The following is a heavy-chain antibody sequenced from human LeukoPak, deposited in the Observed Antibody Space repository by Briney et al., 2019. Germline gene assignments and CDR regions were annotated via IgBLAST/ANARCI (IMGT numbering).Heavy chain of an antibody. CDR2: IRSKANSYAT. V-gene: IGHV3-73*01. J-gene: IGHJ6*03. Sequence: GGSLRLSCAASGFTFSGSAMHWVRQASGKGLEWVGRIRSKANSYATAYAASVKGRFTISRDDSKNTAYLQMNSLKTEDTAVYYCTRSSCPPADYYYYYMDVWGKGTTVTVSS. CDR3: TRSSCPPADYYYYYMDV. CDR1: GFTFSGSA. D-gene: IGHD6-13*01.